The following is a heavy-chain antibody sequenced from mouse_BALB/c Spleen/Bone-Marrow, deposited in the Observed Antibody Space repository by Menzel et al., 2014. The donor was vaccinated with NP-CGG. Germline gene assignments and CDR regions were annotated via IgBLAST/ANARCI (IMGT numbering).Heavy chain of an antibody. D-gene: IGHD2-3*01. CDR3: ARDGYYVFYAMDY. V-gene: IGHV5-6-3*01. CDR1: GFTFSSYG. J-gene: IGHJ4*01. Sequence: DVMLAESGGGLVQPGGSLKLSCAASGFTFSSYGMSWVRQTPDKRLELVATINSNGGSTYYPDSVKGRFTISRDNAKNTLYLQMSSLKSEDTAMYYCARDGYYVFYAMDYWGQGTSVTVSS. CDR2: INSNGGST.